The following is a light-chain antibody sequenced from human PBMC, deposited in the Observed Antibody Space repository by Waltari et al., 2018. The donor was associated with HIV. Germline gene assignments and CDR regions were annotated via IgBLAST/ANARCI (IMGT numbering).Light chain of an antibody. V-gene: IGKV4-1*01. CDR2: WAS. CDR1: QSLLHSSNNKNH. J-gene: IGKJ4*01. CDR3: QQYHAFPLT. Sequence: DLAMPQSPDPLAVSLGERATIHFKSSQSLLHSSNNKNHLAWYQQKPGQPPKLLVYWASTRESGVPDRFSGSGSGTDFTLTIRSLQAEDVAVYFCQQYHAFPLTFGGGTKVEIK.